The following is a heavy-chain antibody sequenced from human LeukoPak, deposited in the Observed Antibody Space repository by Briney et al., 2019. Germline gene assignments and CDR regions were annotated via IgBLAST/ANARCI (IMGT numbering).Heavy chain of an antibody. J-gene: IGHJ4*02. V-gene: IGHV4-31*03. CDR1: GGSISSGGYY. CDR3: AGIVVVPAALFDY. Sequence: SETLSLTCTVSGGSISSGGYYWSWIRQHPGKGLEWIGYIYYSGSTYYNPSLKSRVTISVDTSKNQFSLKLSSVTAADTAVYYCAGIVVVPAALFDYWGQGTLVTVSS. D-gene: IGHD2-2*01. CDR2: IYYSGST.